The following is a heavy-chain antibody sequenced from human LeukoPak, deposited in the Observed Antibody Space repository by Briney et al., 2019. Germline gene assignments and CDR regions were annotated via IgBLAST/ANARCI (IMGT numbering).Heavy chain of an antibody. J-gene: IGHJ4*02. D-gene: IGHD3-9*01. CDR1: GGTFSSYA. CDR2: IIPIFGTA. V-gene: IGHV1-69*13. Sequence: GASVKVSCKASGGTFSSYAISWVRQAPGQGLEWMGGIIPIFGTANYAQKFQGRVTITAGESTSTAYMELSSLRSEDTAVYYCARDAGYGLDHWGQGTLVTVSS. CDR3: ARDAGYGLDH.